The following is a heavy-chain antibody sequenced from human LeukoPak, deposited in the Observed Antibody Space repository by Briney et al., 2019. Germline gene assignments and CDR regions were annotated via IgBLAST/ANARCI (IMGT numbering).Heavy chain of an antibody. J-gene: IGHJ4*02. V-gene: IGHV3-30*18. Sequence: GRSLRLSCAASGFTFSSYGMHWVRQAPGKGLEWVAVISYDGSSKYYADSVKGRFTISRDNSKNTLYLQMNSLRAEDTAVYYCAKDLERKGLYYFDYWGQGTLVTVSS. CDR1: GFTFSSYG. D-gene: IGHD1-1*01. CDR3: AKDLERKGLYYFDY. CDR2: ISYDGSSK.